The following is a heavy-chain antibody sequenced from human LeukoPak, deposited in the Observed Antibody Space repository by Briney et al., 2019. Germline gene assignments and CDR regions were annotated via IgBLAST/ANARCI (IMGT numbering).Heavy chain of an antibody. CDR3: ARANYDILTGYYFAVATRTLDY. J-gene: IGHJ4*02. D-gene: IGHD3-9*01. CDR1: GFTVSSNY. CDR2: IYSGGST. V-gene: IGHV3-53*01. Sequence: RSGGSLRLSCAASGFTVSSNYMSWVRQAPGKGLEWVSVIYSGGSTYYADSVKGRFTISRDNAKNSLYLQMNSLRAEDTAVYYCARANYDILTGYYFAVATRTLDYWGQGTLVTVSS.